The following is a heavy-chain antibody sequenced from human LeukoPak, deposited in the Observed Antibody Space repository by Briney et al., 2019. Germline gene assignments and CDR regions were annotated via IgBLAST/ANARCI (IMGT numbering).Heavy chain of an antibody. CDR2: INSGGGTT. Sequence: PGGSLRLSCGASGFTLSSATMSWLRQAPGKGLEWVSAINSGGGTTSAESVKGRFTISRDDSKNMLYLQMNSLRAEDTAVYYCAKGSDGAGNYRPFDYWGQGTLVTVSS. CDR3: AKGSDGAGNYRPFDY. V-gene: IGHV3-23*01. J-gene: IGHJ4*02. D-gene: IGHD3-10*01. CDR1: GFTLSSAT.